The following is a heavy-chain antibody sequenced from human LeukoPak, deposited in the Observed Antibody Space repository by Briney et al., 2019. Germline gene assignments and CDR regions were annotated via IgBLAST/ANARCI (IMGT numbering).Heavy chain of an antibody. D-gene: IGHD1-1*01. CDR1: GFTFSSYW. J-gene: IGHJ4*02. CDR3: TRDRSGQD. Sequence: GGSLRLSCAASGFTFSSYWMSWVRQAPGKGLQWVANIKQDGSEKYYVDSVKGRFTISRDNSKNTPYLQMNSLRTEDTAMYYCTRDRSGQDWGQGTLVTVPS. V-gene: IGHV3-7*05. CDR2: IKQDGSEK.